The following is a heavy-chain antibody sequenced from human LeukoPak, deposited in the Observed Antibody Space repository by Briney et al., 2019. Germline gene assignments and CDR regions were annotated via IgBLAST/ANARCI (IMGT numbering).Heavy chain of an antibody. Sequence: PGGSLRLSCAASGFTFSTYAMSWVRQAPGKGLEWVSAISGSGGSTYYADSVKGRSTISRDNSKNTLYLQMNSLRAEDTAVYYCARGSGSYGLDYYYYYMDVWGKGTTVTVSS. CDR1: GFTFSTYA. J-gene: IGHJ6*03. CDR3: ARGSGSYGLDYYYYYMDV. V-gene: IGHV3-23*01. D-gene: IGHD1-26*01. CDR2: ISGSGGST.